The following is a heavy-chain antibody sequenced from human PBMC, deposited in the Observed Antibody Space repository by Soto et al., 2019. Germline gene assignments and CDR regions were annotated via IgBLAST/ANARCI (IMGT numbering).Heavy chain of an antibody. Sequence: ASVKVSCKTSGYTFTGHHIHWVRQAAGQGLEWMGWINPISGGTKYREKFQGRVSITRDKSSSTAYMELSSLTSDDSAVYYCAKDGRNCSGGSCPQGQWGQGALV. J-gene: IGHJ4*02. CDR1: GYTFTGHH. V-gene: IGHV1-2*02. CDR2: INPISGGT. CDR3: AKDGRNCSGGSCPQGQ. D-gene: IGHD2-15*01.